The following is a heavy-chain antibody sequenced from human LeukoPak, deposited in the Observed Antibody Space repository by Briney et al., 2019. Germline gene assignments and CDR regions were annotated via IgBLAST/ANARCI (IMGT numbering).Heavy chain of an antibody. CDR3: ARHGYTASHYFLDF. D-gene: IGHD3-16*01. Sequence: SEPLFLTCTVSSGSINSYYWGWVRQPAGRGLEWIGRIYTTGKTDYNPSLKSRLTMSVDTSKRQFSLNLMSVTAADTAIYFCARHGYTASHYFLDFWSQGTLVTFPS. V-gene: IGHV4-4*07. CDR1: SGSINSYY. J-gene: IGHJ4*02. CDR2: IYTTGKT.